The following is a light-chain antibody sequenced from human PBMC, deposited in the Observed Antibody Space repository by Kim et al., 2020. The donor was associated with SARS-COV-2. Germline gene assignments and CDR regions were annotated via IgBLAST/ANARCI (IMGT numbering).Light chain of an antibody. Sequence: AASVQYRVTITCRTSQRFGYSLAWYQQKPGKAPKLLIYEASTLESGVPSRFSGNGSGTEFTLTISSLQPDDFATYYCQQYTSDWTFGQGTKVDIK. CDR3: QQYTSDWT. V-gene: IGKV1-5*03. J-gene: IGKJ1*01. CDR2: EAS. CDR1: QRFGYS.